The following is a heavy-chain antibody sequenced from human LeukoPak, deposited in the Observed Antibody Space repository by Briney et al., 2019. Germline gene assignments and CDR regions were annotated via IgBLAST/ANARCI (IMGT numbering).Heavy chain of an antibody. CDR1: GFTFSSYA. V-gene: IGHV3-23*01. Sequence: PGGSLRLSCAASGFTFSSYAMYWGRQAPGKGRVWLSAISSSGGSTFHSDSVKDRFTISRDTSKYTLYLQMNSLRAEDTAVYYCAKDKNNGSYYDYWGQGTLVTVSS. J-gene: IGHJ4*02. CDR2: ISSSGGST. CDR3: AKDKNNGSYYDY. D-gene: IGHD2-8*01.